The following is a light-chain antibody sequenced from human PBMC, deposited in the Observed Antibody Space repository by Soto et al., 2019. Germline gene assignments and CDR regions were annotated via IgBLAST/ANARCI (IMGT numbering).Light chain of an antibody. V-gene: IGLV1-44*01. J-gene: IGLJ2*01. CDR1: TSNIGSNT. Sequence: QSVLTQPPSASGTPGQRVTISCSGSTSNIGSNTVNWYHHLPGTAPKLLIYSHNQRPSGVPDRFSGSRSGTSASLAISGLQSDDEADSYCAAWDDSLNGVVFGGGTKLTVL. CDR3: AAWDDSLNGVV. CDR2: SHN.